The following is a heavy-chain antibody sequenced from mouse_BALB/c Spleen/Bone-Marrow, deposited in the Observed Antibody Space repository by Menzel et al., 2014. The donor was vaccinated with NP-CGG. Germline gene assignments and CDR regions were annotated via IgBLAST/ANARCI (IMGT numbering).Heavy chain of an antibody. CDR1: GYTFTSYY. CDR2: INPSNGGT. Sequence: QVQLKESGAELVKPGASVKLSCKASGYTFTSYYMYWVKQRPGQGLEWTGEINPSNGGTNFNEKFKSKATLTVDKSSSTAYMQLSSLTSEDSAVYYCTRREYYRYDRAMDYWGQGTSVTVSS. CDR3: TRREYYRYDRAMDY. J-gene: IGHJ4*01. D-gene: IGHD2-14*01. V-gene: IGHV1S81*02.